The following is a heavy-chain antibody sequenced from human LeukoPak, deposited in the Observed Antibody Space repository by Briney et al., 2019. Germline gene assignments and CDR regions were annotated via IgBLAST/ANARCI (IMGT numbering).Heavy chain of an antibody. J-gene: IGHJ6*03. CDR2: INPNSGGT. V-gene: IGHV1-2*02. CDR1: GYTFTGYY. CDR3: ARVADGDYDGGLDYYYYMDV. D-gene: IGHD4-17*01. Sequence: ASVKVSCKASGYTFTGYYMHWVRQAPGQGLEWMGWINPNSGGTNYAQKFQGRVTMTRDTSISTAYMELSRLRSDDTAVYYCARVADGDYDGGLDYYYYMDVWGKGTTVTVSS.